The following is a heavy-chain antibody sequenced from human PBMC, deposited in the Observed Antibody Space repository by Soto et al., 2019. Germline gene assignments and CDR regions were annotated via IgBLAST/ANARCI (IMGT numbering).Heavy chain of an antibody. D-gene: IGHD2-15*01. Sequence: RASVKVSCKASGGTFSSYAISWVRQAPGQGLEWMGGIIPIFGTANYAQKFQGRVTITADKSTSTAYMELSSLRSEDTAVYYCARGGYCSGGSCYHGWFDPWGGVTPVIVSS. CDR3: ARGGYCSGGSCYHGWFDP. CDR1: GGTFSSYA. J-gene: IGHJ5*02. CDR2: IIPIFGTA. V-gene: IGHV1-69*06.